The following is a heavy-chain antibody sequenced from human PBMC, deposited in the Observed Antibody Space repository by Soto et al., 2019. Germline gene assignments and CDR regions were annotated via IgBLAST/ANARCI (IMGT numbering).Heavy chain of an antibody. J-gene: IGHJ4*02. D-gene: IGHD1-26*01. CDR3: VRDSAWAFDF. Sequence: LRLSCAASGFTFSTYNMNWVRQAPGKGLEWVSYMSTTNAIYYADSVRGRFTISRDNAKNLLDLQMNSLREEDTAVYYCVRDSAWAFDFWGQGTLVTVSS. CDR2: MSTTNAI. V-gene: IGHV3-48*02. CDR1: GFTFSTYN.